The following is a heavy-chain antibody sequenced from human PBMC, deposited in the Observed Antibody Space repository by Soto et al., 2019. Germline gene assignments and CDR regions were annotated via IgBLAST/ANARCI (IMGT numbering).Heavy chain of an antibody. J-gene: IGHJ4*02. D-gene: IGHD2-21*02. CDR2: IYYSGST. Sequence: SETLSLTCTVSGGSISSGDYYWSWIRQPPGKGLEWIGYIYYSGSTYYNPSLKSRVTISVDTSKNQFSLKLSSVTAADTAVYYCGGGGNYWGYFDYWGQGTLVTVSS. CDR1: GGSISSGDYY. V-gene: IGHV4-30-4*01. CDR3: GGGGNYWGYFDY.